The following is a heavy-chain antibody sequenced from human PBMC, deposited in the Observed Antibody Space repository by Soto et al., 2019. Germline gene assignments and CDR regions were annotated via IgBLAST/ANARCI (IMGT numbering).Heavy chain of an antibody. CDR3: ARGAIFGVVTALGDYYYGMDV. D-gene: IGHD3-3*01. V-gene: IGHV4-31*03. CDR2: IYYSGST. Sequence: PSETLSLTCTVSGGSISSGGYYWSWIRQHPGKGLEWIGYIYYSGSTYYNPSLKSRVTISVDTSKNQFSLKLSSVTAADTVVYYCARGAIFGVVTALGDYYYGMDVWGQGTTVTVSS. J-gene: IGHJ6*02. CDR1: GGSISSGGYY.